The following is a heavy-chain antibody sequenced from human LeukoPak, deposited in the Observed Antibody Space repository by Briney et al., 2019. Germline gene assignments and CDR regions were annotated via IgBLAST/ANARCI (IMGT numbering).Heavy chain of an antibody. V-gene: IGHV1-8*01. J-gene: IGHJ4*02. CDR3: ARGARGYCSGGSCLYDY. CDR2: MNPNSGNT. CDR1: EYTFFSYD. D-gene: IGHD2-15*01. Sequence: ASVKVSCKASEYTFFSYDINWVRQAPGQGLEWMGWMNPNSGNTGYAQKFQGRVTMTRNTSISTAYMELSSLRSEDTAVYYCARGARGYCSGGSCLYDYWGQGTLVTVSS.